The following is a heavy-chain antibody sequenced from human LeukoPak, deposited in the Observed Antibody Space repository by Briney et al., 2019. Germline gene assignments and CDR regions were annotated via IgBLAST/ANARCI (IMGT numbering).Heavy chain of an antibody. CDR3: ARYSSSLFLDY. CDR1: GGSISSYY. V-gene: IGHV4-4*07. J-gene: IGHJ4*02. D-gene: IGHD6-6*01. CDR2: IYTSGST. Sequence: SETLSLTCTVSGGSISSYYRSWIRQPAGKGLEWIGRIYTSGSTNYNPSLKSRVTMSVDTSKNQFSLSLSSVTAADTAVYYCARYSSSLFLDYWGQGTLVTVST.